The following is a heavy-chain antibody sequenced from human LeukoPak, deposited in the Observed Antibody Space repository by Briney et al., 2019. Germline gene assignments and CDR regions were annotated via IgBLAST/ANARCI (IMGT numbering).Heavy chain of an antibody. CDR1: GFTFSSYA. V-gene: IGHV3-23*01. J-gene: IGHJ4*02. CDR2: IICSGGST. D-gene: IGHD3-3*01. CDR3: AKFDLAGLGYFDY. Sequence: GGSLRLSCAASGFTFSSYAMSWVRQAPGKGLEWVSAIICSGGSTYYSDSVKGRFTISRDNSKNTLYLQMNSLRAEDTAVYYCAKFDLAGLGYFDYWGQGTRVTVSS.